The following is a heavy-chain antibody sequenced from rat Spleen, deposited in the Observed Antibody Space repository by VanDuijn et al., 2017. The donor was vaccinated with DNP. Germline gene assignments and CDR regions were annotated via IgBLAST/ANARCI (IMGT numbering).Heavy chain of an antibody. J-gene: IGHJ2*01. CDR1: GFTFSDFP. Sequence: EVELVESGGGLVLPERSMKLSCAASGFTFSDFPMAWVRQTPTKGLEWVTTISTGGGGTYYRDSVKGRFTISRDNARNTLYLQMNSLNSEDTATYYCTRATGFDYWGRGVMVTVSS. D-gene: IGHD4-2*01. V-gene: IGHV5-46*01. CDR3: TRATGFDY. CDR2: ISTGGGGT.